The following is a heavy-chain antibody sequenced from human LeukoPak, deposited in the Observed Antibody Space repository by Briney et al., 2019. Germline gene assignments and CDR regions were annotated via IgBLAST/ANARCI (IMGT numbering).Heavy chain of an antibody. D-gene: IGHD3-10*01. CDR3: ARDGLELLWFGELRYNWFDP. CDR2: INTNTGNP. Sequence: ASVKVSCKASGYTFTSYAMNWVRQAPGQGLEWMGWINTNTGNPTYAQGFTGRFVFSLDTSVSTAYLQISSLKAEDTAVYYCARDGLELLWFGELRYNWFDPWGQGTLVTVSS. V-gene: IGHV7-4-1*02. CDR1: GYTFTSYA. J-gene: IGHJ5*02.